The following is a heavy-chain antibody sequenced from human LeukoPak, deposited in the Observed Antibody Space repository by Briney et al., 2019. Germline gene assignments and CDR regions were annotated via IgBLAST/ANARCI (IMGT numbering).Heavy chain of an antibody. CDR3: GRDFVGEYGAGGP. Sequence: GGSLRLSCAASGFTFSSYTMNWVRQAPGKGLECVSSISPSGHSTWNADSVKGRFTISRDNAKNSLYLQMNSLRAEDTAIYYCGRDFVGEYGAGGPWGQGTLITVYS. CDR1: GFTFSSYT. J-gene: IGHJ5*02. CDR2: ISPSGHST. D-gene: IGHD3-10*01. V-gene: IGHV3-21*01.